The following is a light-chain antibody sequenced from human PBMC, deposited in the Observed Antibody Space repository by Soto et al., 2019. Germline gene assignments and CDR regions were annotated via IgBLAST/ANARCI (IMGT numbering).Light chain of an antibody. CDR2: EVS. Sequence: QSVLTQPPSASGSPGQSVTISCTGTSSDVGGYNYVSWYQKHPGKAPKLMIYEVSKRTSGVPDRFSGSKSGNTASLTVSGLQAEDESDYYCSSYAGSTNWVFGGGTKLTVL. CDR1: SSDVGGYNY. CDR3: SSYAGSTNWV. J-gene: IGLJ3*02. V-gene: IGLV2-8*01.